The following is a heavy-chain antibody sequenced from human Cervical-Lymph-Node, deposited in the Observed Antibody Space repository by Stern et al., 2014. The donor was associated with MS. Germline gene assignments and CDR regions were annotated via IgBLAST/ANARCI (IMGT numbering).Heavy chain of an antibody. Sequence: EMQLVESGGGLVQPGGSLRLSCAASGFTFSDPYMDWVRQAPGKGLEWVGRNKNKANSYTTEYAASVKGRFTISRDISKNSLYLQMNSLKTEDTAVYYCAREVMVTPSYSYYYAMDVWGQGTTVTVSS. CDR2: NKNKANSYTT. V-gene: IGHV3-72*01. CDR1: GFTFSDPY. CDR3: AREVMVTPSYSYYYAMDV. J-gene: IGHJ6*02. D-gene: IGHD5-18*01.